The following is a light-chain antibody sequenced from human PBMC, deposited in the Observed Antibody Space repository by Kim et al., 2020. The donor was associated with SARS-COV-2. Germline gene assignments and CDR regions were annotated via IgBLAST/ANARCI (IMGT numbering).Light chain of an antibody. CDR2: AAS. CDR3: QQYGASPPWT. CDR1: ESVIGNH. J-gene: IGKJ1*01. Sequence: PGESATLSCRASESVIGNHLGWFQQKPGQPPRLLIYAASIRATGIPDRFSGSVSGTDFSLTISRLEPEDFAVYYCQQYGASPPWTFGLGTKVDIK. V-gene: IGKV3-20*01.